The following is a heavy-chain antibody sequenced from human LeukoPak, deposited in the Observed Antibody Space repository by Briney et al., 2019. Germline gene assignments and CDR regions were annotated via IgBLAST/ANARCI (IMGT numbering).Heavy chain of an antibody. Sequence: PSETLSLTCTVSGGSISSYYWSWIRQPPGKGLEWIGYIYYSGSTNYNPSLKSRVTISVDTSKNQFSLKLSSVTAADTAVYYCALIPGGSWAFDFWGQGTLVTVSS. CDR3: ALIPGGSWAFDF. CDR2: IYYSGST. J-gene: IGHJ4*02. V-gene: IGHV4-59*08. CDR1: GGSISSYY. D-gene: IGHD6-13*01.